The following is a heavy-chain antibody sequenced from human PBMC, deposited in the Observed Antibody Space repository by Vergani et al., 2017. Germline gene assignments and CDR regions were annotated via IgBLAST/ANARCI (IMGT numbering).Heavy chain of an antibody. J-gene: IGHJ5*02. CDR2: IFSNDEK. D-gene: IGHD6-19*01. CDR1: GFSLSNARMG. CDR3: ARKMRYSSGWYVTQGWFDP. V-gene: IGHV2-26*01. Sequence: QVTLKESGPVLVKPTETLTLTCTVSGFSLSNARMGVSWIRQPPGKALEWLAHIFSNDEKSYSTSLKSRLTISKDTSKSQVVLTMTNMDPVDTATYYCARKMRYSSGWYVTQGWFDPWGQGTLVTVSS.